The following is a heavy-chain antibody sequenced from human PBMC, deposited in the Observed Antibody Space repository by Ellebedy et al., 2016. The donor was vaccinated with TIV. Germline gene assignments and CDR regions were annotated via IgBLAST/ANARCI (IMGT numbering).Heavy chain of an antibody. D-gene: IGHD1-26*01. J-gene: IGHJ3*01. Sequence: GESLKISCAASEFSFSDYWMAWVRQAPGKGLEWVANINQDGSEEQYVDSVKGRFTISRDNAKNSLYLQMSSLRAEDTAVYYCARDTAGRTWGAFDLWGQGTMATVSS. CDR2: INQDGSEE. CDR1: EFSFSDYW. V-gene: IGHV3-7*03. CDR3: ARDTAGRTWGAFDL.